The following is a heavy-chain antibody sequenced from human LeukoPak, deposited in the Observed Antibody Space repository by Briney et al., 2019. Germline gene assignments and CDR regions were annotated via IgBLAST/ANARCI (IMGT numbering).Heavy chain of an antibody. CDR3: ARNLIPRDDYGDYYFPFDF. CDR2: INPNSGGT. V-gene: IGHV1-2*02. Sequence: ASVKVSCKASGYTFTGYYMHWVRQAPGQGLEWMGWINPNSGGTNYAQKFQGRVTMTRDTSISTAYMELSRLRSDDTAVYYCARNLIPRDDYGDYYFPFDFWGQGTLITVSS. CDR1: GYTFTGYY. J-gene: IGHJ4*02. D-gene: IGHD4-17*01.